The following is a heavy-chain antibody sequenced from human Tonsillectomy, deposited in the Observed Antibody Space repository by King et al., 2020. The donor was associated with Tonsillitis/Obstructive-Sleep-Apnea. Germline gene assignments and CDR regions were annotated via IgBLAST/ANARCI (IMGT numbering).Heavy chain of an antibody. CDR2: ISAYNGHT. Sequence: VQLVQSGAEVKKPGASVKVSCKASGYTFINYGISWVRQAPGQGLEWMGWISAYNGHTNSAQKLQGRVTMTTDTSTSTAFMELRSLRSDDTAVYYCARDSMSHYYDSSAYYTFDYWGQGTLVTVSS. V-gene: IGHV1-18*01. J-gene: IGHJ4*02. D-gene: IGHD3-22*01. CDR3: ARDSMSHYYDSSAYYTFDY. CDR1: GYTFINYG.